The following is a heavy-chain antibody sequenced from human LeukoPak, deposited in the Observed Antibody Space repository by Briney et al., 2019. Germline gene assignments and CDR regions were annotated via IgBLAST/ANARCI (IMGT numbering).Heavy chain of an antibody. J-gene: IGHJ4*02. D-gene: IGHD3-10*01. Sequence: GGSLRLSCAASGLTVSTNYMTWVRQAPGKGLEWVSVLYSDGRTFYADSAKGRFTISRDNSKNTLDLQMNGLRAEDTAVYYCARVAYYGSGSSFDSWGQGTLVTVSS. V-gene: IGHV3-53*01. CDR1: GLTVSTNY. CDR2: LYSDGRT. CDR3: ARVAYYGSGSSFDS.